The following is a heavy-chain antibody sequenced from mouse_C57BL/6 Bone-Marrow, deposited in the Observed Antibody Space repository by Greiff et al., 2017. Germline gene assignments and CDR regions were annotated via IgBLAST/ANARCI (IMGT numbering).Heavy chain of an antibody. CDR1: GYTFTEYT. V-gene: IGHV1-62-2*01. D-gene: IGHD2-1*01. CDR2: FYPGSGSI. J-gene: IGHJ4*01. Sequence: QVQLKESGAELVKPGASVKLSCKASGYTFTEYTIHWVKQRSGQGLEWIGWFYPGSGSIKYNEKFKDKATLTADKSSSTVYMELSRLTSEDSAVYFCARHEVYYGNYPYAMDYWGQGTSGTVSS. CDR3: ARHEVYYGNYPYAMDY.